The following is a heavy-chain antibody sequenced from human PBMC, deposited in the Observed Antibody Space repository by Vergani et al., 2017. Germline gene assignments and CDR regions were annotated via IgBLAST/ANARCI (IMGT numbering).Heavy chain of an antibody. CDR3: ARGDYGILTGYRY. D-gene: IGHD3-9*01. CDR2: INPSGGHT. V-gene: IGHV1-46*03. J-gene: IGHJ4*02. CDR1: GYTFSNYY. Sequence: QVQVVQSGAEVKKSGASVKVSCKPSGYTFSNYYMHWVRQAPGQGLGWMGIINPSGGHTNYAQKFQGRVTMTRDTSTSTVYMELSSLRSEDTAIYYCARGDYGILTGYRYWGQGTLVTVSA.